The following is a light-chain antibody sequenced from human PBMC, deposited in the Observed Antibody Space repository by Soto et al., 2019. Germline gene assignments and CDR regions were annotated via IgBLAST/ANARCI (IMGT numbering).Light chain of an antibody. V-gene: IGKV3-15*01. Sequence: EIVMTQSPATLSVSPGERASLSCRASQSVNRNLAWYQQKPGQAPRLLIYGASTRATGIPARFSGSGSGTEFTLTISSLQSEDFAVYYCQQYNNWPPRTFGQGTKVDIK. CDR2: GAS. CDR1: QSVNRN. CDR3: QQYNNWPPRT. J-gene: IGKJ1*01.